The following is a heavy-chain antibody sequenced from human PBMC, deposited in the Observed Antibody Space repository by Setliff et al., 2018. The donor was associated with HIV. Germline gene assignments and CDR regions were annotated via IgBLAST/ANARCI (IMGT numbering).Heavy chain of an antibody. Sequence: SVKVSCKASGGTFSSYAISWVRQAPGQGLEWMGGLIPIYATSDYAQKLQGRVTISTDESARTAYMELRSLRSEDTAVYYCAVGPHGDYELGWFGLWGQGTLVTVSS. CDR1: GGTFSSYA. CDR3: AVGPHGDYELGWFGL. CDR2: LIPIYATS. J-gene: IGHJ5*02. D-gene: IGHD4-17*01. V-gene: IGHV1-69*05.